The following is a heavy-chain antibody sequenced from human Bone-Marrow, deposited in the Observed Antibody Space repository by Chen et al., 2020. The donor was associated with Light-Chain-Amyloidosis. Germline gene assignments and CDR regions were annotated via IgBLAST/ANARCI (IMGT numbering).Heavy chain of an antibody. CDR3: AGGWRYYYFDY. CDR2: ISRSSSPI. CDR1: GFTFSSYT. Sequence: EVQLVESGGGLVKPGGSLRLSCVASGFTFSSYTMNWVRQTPGRGLEWVSSISRSSSPIYDADAMRGRVTTARNNAKNSLYLQMNSLRAEDAAGYYWAGGWRYYYFDYCGQGILVTVSS. J-gene: IGHJ4*02. D-gene: IGHD1-26*01. V-gene: IGHV3-21*01.